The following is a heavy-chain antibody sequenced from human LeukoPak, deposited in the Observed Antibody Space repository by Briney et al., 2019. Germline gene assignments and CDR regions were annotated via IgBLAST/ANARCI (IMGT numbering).Heavy chain of an antibody. D-gene: IGHD5-18*01. Sequence: SETLSLTCTVSGGSISSGGCYWSWIRQHPGKGLEWIGYIYYSGSTYYNPSLKSRVTISVDTSKNQFSLKLSSVTAADTAVYYCARVVSGDTAMDLSFDYWGQGTLVTVSS. CDR2: IYYSGST. CDR3: ARVVSGDTAMDLSFDY. V-gene: IGHV4-31*03. J-gene: IGHJ4*02. CDR1: GGSISSGGCY.